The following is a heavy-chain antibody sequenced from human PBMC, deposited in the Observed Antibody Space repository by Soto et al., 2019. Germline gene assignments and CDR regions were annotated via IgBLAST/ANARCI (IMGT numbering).Heavy chain of an antibody. J-gene: IGHJ4*02. CDR3: ARALTYYYNSGAY. Sequence: QVQLVQSGAVVRKPGSSVKVSCKSSGDTFSNFAISWVRQAPGQGLEWMGRIIPTFDTPNYAQKFQGRLTITADESTSTAYMELSSLRSEDTALYYCARALTYYYNSGAYWCQGTLVTVSS. CDR1: GDTFSNFA. V-gene: IGHV1-69*01. D-gene: IGHD3-10*01. CDR2: IIPTFDTP.